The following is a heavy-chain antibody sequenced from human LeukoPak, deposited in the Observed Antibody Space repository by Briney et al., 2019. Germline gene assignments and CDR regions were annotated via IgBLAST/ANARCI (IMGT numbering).Heavy chain of an antibody. CDR3: ARDFMITFGGARDWFDP. CDR1: GYTFTSYA. V-gene: IGHV7-4-1*02. J-gene: IGHJ5*02. D-gene: IGHD3-16*01. CDR2: INTNTGNP. Sequence: ASVKVSCKASGYTFTSYAMNWVRQAPGQGLEWMGWINTNTGNPTYAQGFTGRFVFSLDTSVSTAYLQISSLKAEDTAVYYCARDFMITFGGARDWFDPWGQGTLVTVSS.